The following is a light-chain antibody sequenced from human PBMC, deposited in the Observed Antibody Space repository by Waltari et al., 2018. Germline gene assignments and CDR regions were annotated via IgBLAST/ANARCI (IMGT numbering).Light chain of an antibody. CDR3: CSYAGTYSLI. V-gene: IGLV2-11*01. J-gene: IGLJ2*01. CDR2: DVS. CDR1: SSVVGGYYH. Sequence: QSALTPPCSVSGSPGLSVTISCTGTSSVVGGYYHFSWYQQHPGKAPNLMLHDVSRRPSGVPDRFSGSKSGNTASLTIFGLQAEDEADYYCCSYAGTYSLIFGGGTKVIVL.